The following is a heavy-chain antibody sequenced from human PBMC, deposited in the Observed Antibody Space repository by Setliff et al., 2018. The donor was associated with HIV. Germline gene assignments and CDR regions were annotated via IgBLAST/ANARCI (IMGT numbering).Heavy chain of an antibody. Sequence: SVKVSCKASGGTFSNYAITWVRQAPGQGLEWMGGIIPMFGIANHAQKFQGRVTITADTSTGTAYMELSSLRSEDTAVYYCARAYFSAVIKYMDVWGKGTTVTVSS. D-gene: IGHD2-21*01. CDR2: IIPMFGIA. CDR3: ARAYFSAVIKYMDV. CDR1: GGTFSNYA. V-gene: IGHV1-69*10. J-gene: IGHJ6*03.